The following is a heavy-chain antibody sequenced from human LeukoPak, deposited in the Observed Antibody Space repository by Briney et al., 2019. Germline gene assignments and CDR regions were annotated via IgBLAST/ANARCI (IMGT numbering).Heavy chain of an antibody. Sequence: SETLSLTCTVSGGSISSSSYYWGWIRQPPGKGLEWIGSIYYSGSTYYNPSLKSRVTICVDTSKNQFSLQLSSVTAADTAVYYCARHVGYSNYIGYYYYYYMDVWGKGTTVTVSS. D-gene: IGHD4-11*01. J-gene: IGHJ6*03. CDR1: GGSISSSSYY. CDR2: IYYSGST. CDR3: ARHVGYSNYIGYYYYYYMDV. V-gene: IGHV4-39*01.